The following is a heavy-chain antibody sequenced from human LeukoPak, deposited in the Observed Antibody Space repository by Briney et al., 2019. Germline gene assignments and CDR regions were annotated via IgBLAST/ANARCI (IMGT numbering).Heavy chain of an antibody. CDR2: IYYTGST. J-gene: IGHJ4*02. CDR3: ARRRITPGYYFDY. CDR1: GGSISSSSYY. Sequence: SETLSLTCTVSGGSISSSSYYWGWIRQPPGVGLEWIGSIYYTGSTYYNPSLKSRVTISVDTSKNQLSLKLSSVTAADTAVYYCARRRITPGYYFDYWGQGTLVTVSS. V-gene: IGHV4-39*07. D-gene: IGHD3-3*01.